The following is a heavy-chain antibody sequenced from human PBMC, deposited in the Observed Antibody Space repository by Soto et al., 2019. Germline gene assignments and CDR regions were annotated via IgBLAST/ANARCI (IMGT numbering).Heavy chain of an antibody. CDR2: IYRTGST. CDR1: GGSFTSNDW. J-gene: IGHJ4*02. CDR3: ASRDPGTSVDY. D-gene: IGHD1-7*01. V-gene: IGHV4-4*02. Sequence: TETLSLTCAVSGGSFTSNDWWTWVRQPPGQGLEWIGEIYRTGSTNYNPSLKSRVTISLDKSENQFSLKVTSLTAADTAVYYCASRDPGTSVDYWGQGTLVTVCS.